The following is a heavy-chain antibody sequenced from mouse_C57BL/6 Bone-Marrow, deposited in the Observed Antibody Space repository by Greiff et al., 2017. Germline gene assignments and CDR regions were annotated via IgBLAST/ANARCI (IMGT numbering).Heavy chain of an antibody. J-gene: IGHJ4*01. D-gene: IGHD2-4*01. CDR2: IYPGNSDT. CDR1: GYTFTSYW. V-gene: IGHV1-5*01. CDR3: TPGYDYDGDAMDY. Sequence: VQLQQSGTVLARPGASVKMSCKTSGYTFTSYWMHWVKQRPGQGLEWIGAIYPGNSDTSYNQKFKGKAKLTAVTSASTAYMELSSLTNEDSAVYYCTPGYDYDGDAMDYWGQGTSVTVSS.